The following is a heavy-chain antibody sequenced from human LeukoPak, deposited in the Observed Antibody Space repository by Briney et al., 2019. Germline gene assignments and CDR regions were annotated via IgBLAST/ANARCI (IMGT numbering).Heavy chain of an antibody. J-gene: IGHJ5*02. Sequence: SETLSLTCTVPGGSVTSGSYYWSWIRQPPGKGLEWIGYIYHTGSTNYSPSLKSRVTISVDTSKNQFSLKLRSVSAADTAVYYCARGSAGRNWFDPWGQGTLVTVSS. V-gene: IGHV4-61*01. CDR2: IYHTGST. CDR3: ARGSAGRNWFDP. CDR1: GGSVTSGSYY. D-gene: IGHD2-15*01.